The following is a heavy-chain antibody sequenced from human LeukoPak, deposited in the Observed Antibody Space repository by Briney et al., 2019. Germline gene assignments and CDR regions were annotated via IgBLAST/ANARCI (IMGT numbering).Heavy chain of an antibody. D-gene: IGHD4-17*01. CDR3: SRGVVNGDYSWFDP. V-gene: IGHV4-30-4*01. Sequence: PSETLSLTCTVSGGSISSGDYYWSWIRQPPGKGLEWIGYIYQSGGTFYTLSLRSRVAISMDRSKNQISLRLTSVTAADTAVYYCSRGVVNGDYSWFDPWGQGTLVIVSS. CDR2: IYQSGGT. CDR1: GGSISSGDYY. J-gene: IGHJ5*02.